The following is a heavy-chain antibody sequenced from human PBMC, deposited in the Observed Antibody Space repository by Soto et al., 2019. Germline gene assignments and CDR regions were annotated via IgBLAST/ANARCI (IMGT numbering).Heavy chain of an antibody. CDR1: GASITTKS. J-gene: IGHJ4*02. D-gene: IGHD6-25*01. V-gene: IGHV4-59*01. CDR3: ARGSSGSRYCAL. Sequence: QVKLQESGPVRVMPSETLSITCTVSGASITTKSWNWVRQSPGQGLEWIGYLYDSVTTNYNPSLKRRVTISMDSSKTQTSLNLSSVTAADTASCYCARGSSGSRYCALWGKGTRVTLSS. CDR2: LYDSVTT.